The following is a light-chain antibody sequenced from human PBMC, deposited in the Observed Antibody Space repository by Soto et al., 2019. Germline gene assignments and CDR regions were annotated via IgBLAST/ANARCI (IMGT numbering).Light chain of an antibody. CDR2: AAS. CDR3: QKCKVAPFT. Sequence: DIQMTQSPSSLSAFVGDRVTITCRASQDIGNFLAWYQQKPGKVPKLLIYAASTLQSGVPSRFSGSGSRTDFTLTISSLQPEDVATYYCQKCKVAPFTFGGGTKVEIK. V-gene: IGKV1-27*01. CDR1: QDIGNF. J-gene: IGKJ4*01.